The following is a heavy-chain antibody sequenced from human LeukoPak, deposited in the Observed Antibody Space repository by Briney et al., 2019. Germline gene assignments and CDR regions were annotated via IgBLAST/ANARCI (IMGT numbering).Heavy chain of an antibody. V-gene: IGHV3-53*01. CDR2: IYSGGST. CDR3: AREGYYSYLDY. D-gene: IGHD2/OR15-2a*01. Sequence: GGSLRLSCAASGFTVSSNYMSWVRQAPGKGLEWVSVIYSGGSTYYADSVKGRFTISRDDSKNTLYPQMNSLRAEDTAVYYCAREGYYSYLDYWGQGTLVTVSS. CDR1: GFTVSSNY. J-gene: IGHJ4*02.